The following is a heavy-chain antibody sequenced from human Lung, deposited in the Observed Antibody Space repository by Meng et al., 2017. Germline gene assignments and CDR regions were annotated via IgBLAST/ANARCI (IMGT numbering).Heavy chain of an antibody. Sequence: WAAVTLRPSGHLPLTGAVYGGSISGSYGSWIRQSPAKGLEWIGKINHGGSTNYNPSLESRVTISVDTPKNQFSLRLTSMTVADTAVYYCARERHSTIIRGVIDFWGQGALVTVSS. CDR1: GGSISGSY. J-gene: IGHJ4*02. CDR2: INHGGST. D-gene: IGHD3-10*01. CDR3: ARERHSTIIRGVIDF. V-gene: IGHV4-34*01.